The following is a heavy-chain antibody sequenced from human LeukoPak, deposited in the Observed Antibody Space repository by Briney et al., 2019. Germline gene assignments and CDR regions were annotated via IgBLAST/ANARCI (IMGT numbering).Heavy chain of an antibody. CDR1: RYTFTSYY. CDR2: INARGGTT. D-gene: IGHD3-22*01. CDR3: ARVGGGYYLGTFDI. V-gene: IGHV1-46*01. J-gene: IGHJ3*02. Sequence: GASVKVSCKASRYTFTSYYTHWVRQTPGQGLEWMGLINARGGTTNYAQKFQGRVTMTRDTSTSTVYMELSSLRSEDTAVYYCARVGGGYYLGTFDIWGQATLVTV.